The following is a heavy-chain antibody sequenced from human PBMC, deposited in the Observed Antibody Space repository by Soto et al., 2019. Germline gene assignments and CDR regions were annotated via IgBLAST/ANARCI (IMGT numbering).Heavy chain of an antibody. D-gene: IGHD3-3*01. CDR2: MNRNSGNT. CDR3: ARGCKIFGVVIIDLWFDP. V-gene: IGHV1-8*01. CDR1: GYTFTSYD. Sequence: QVQLVQSGAEVKKPGASVQVSCQASGYTFTSYDINWVRQATGQGLEWMGWMNRNSGNTGHAQKFEGIVTINRNTSISTGYMELSSLRSEDTAVYYCARGCKIFGVVIIDLWFDPWGQGTMGTVTS. J-gene: IGHJ5*02.